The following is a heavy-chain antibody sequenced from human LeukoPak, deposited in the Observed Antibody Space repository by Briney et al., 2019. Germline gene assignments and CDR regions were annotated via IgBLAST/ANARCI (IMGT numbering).Heavy chain of an antibody. CDR2: INPNSGGT. J-gene: IGHJ4*02. CDR3: ARGKEYRGSYYVGYFDY. Sequence: GASVKVSCKASGYTFTSYDINWVRQATGQGLEWMGWINPNSGGTNYAQKFQGRVTMTRDTSISTAYMELSRLRSDDTAVYYCARGKEYRGSYYVGYFDYWGQGTLVTVSS. V-gene: IGHV1-2*02. CDR1: GYTFTSYD. D-gene: IGHD1-26*01.